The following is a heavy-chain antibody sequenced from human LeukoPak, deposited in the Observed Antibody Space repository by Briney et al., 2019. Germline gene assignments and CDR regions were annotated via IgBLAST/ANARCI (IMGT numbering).Heavy chain of an antibody. D-gene: IGHD1-26*01. J-gene: IGHJ4*02. Sequence: SETLSLTCAVSGGSISSDNWWSWVRQPPGKGLEWIGEIYHSGSTNYNPSLKSRVTISVDKSKNQFSLKLSSVTAADTAVYYCARFIVGAATYYFDYWGQGTLVTVSS. CDR2: IYHSGST. CDR3: ARFIVGAATYYFDY. CDR1: GGSISSDNW. V-gene: IGHV4-4*02.